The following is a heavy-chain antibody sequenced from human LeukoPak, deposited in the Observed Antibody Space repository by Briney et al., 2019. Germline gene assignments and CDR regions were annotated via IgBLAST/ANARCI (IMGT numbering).Heavy chain of an antibody. D-gene: IGHD2-15*01. J-gene: IGHJ4*02. CDR3: ARGGCTDGNCDSGGY. CDR1: GFTFSLYW. V-gene: IGHV3-74*01. CDR2: INSDGSSI. Sequence: GGSLRLSCAASGFTFSLYWMHWVRQAPGKGLVWVSRINSDGSSIRYADSVKGRFTISRDSAKKTVYLQMNSLRVEDTAVYYCARGGCTDGNCDSGGYWGQGTLVTVPS.